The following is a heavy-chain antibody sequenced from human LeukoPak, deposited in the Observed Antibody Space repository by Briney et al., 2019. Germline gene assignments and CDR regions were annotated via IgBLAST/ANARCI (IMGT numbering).Heavy chain of an antibody. Sequence: PGGSLRLSCAASGFTFSSYNMNWVRQAPGKGLEWFSYIGSSGSTIYYADSVKGRFTVSRDNAKNSLYLQMSSLRAEDTAVYYCARGVFGVIALLDYWGQGTLATVSS. CDR2: IGSSGSTI. D-gene: IGHD3-3*01. CDR1: GFTFSSYN. J-gene: IGHJ4*02. V-gene: IGHV3-48*01. CDR3: ARGVFGVIALLDY.